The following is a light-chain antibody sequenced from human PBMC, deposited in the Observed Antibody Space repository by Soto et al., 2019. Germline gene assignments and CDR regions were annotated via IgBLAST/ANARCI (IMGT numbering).Light chain of an antibody. CDR3: QHYSVYTWT. Sequence: DIHMTQSPSTLSASVGDRVTITCRASQSISIWLAWYQQKPGKAPNLLIYKTSSLESGVPSRFSGSGSRTEFSLTFSSLQPDDFEFFYCQHYSVYTWTCVQGTKMEIK. CDR1: QSISIW. J-gene: IGKJ1*01. V-gene: IGKV1-5*03. CDR2: KTS.